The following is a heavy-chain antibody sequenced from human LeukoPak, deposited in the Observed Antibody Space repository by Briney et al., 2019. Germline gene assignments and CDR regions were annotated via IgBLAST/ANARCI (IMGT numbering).Heavy chain of an antibody. J-gene: IGHJ5*01. CDR1: GFTFSIDA. CDR3: ARANVPDYYDASGYSDWFDP. Sequence: PGGSLRLSCVASGFTFSIDAIHWVRQAPGKGLEYVSSIGSNGDNKYYANSVQGRFPVSRDNSRSTVYLQMASLTPEDSAIYYCARANVPDYYDASGYSDWFDPWGQGTLVTVST. CDR2: IGSNGDNK. D-gene: IGHD3-22*01. V-gene: IGHV3-64*01.